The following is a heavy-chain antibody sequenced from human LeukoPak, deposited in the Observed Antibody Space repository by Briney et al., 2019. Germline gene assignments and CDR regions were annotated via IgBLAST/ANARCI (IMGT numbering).Heavy chain of an antibody. J-gene: IGHJ4*02. Sequence: ASVKVSCKASGYTFTSYGMSWVRQAPRQGLEWMGWISAYNGNTNYAQKLQGRVTMTTDTSTSTAYMELRSLRSDDTAVYYCARDYGSSWYENFDYWGQGTLVTVSS. D-gene: IGHD6-13*01. V-gene: IGHV1-18*04. CDR1: GYTFTSYG. CDR3: ARDYGSSWYENFDY. CDR2: ISAYNGNT.